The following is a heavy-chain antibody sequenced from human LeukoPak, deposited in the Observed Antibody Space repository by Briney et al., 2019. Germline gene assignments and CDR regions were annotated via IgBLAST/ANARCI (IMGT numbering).Heavy chain of an antibody. CDR2: IRYDGSNK. CDR3: AKGSRGVSGYVVDY. CDR1: GFTFSSYE. V-gene: IGHV3-30*02. J-gene: IGHJ4*02. D-gene: IGHD5-12*01. Sequence: PGGSLRLSCVASGFTFSSYEMNWVRQAPGKGLEWVAFIRYDGSNKYYADSVKGRFTISRDNSKNTLYLQMNSLRAEDTAVYYCAKGSRGVSGYVVDYWGQGTLVTVSS.